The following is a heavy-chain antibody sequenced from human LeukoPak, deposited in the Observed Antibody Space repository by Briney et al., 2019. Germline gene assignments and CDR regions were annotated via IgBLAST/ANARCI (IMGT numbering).Heavy chain of an antibody. J-gene: IGHJ4*02. D-gene: IGHD3-22*01. CDR1: GFTFDDYT. CDR2: INRDGGVT. Sequence: GGSLRLSCVASGFTFDDYTMHWVRQAPGKGLEWVSLINRDGGVTKYGGSVKGRFAISRDNNKNSLSLQMNSLRPEDTAVYYCTKADDSSGYLPAQWGQGTLVNVSS. CDR3: TKADDSSGYLPAQ. V-gene: IGHV3-43*01.